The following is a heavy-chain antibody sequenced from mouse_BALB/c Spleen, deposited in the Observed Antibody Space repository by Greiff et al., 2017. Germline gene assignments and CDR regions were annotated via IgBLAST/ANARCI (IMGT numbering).Heavy chain of an antibody. V-gene: IGHV1-66*01. CDR3: APLTTVVEVDY. Sequence: VQLQQSGPELVKPGASVRISCKASGYTFTSYYIHWVKQRPGQGLEWIGWIYPANGNTKYDPKFQGKATITADTSSNTAYLQLSSLTSEDTAVYYCAPLTTVVEVDYWGQGTTLTVSS. CDR1: GYTFTSYY. J-gene: IGHJ2*01. CDR2: IYPANGNT. D-gene: IGHD1-1*01.